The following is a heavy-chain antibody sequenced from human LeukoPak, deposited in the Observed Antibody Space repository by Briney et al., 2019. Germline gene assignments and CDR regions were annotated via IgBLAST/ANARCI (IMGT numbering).Heavy chain of an antibody. J-gene: IGHJ6*02. V-gene: IGHV3-7*03. CDR1: GFTFSSYW. Sequence: GGSLRLSCAASGFTFSSYWMNWARQAPGKGLEWVASINHNGNVNYYVDSVKGRFTISRDNAKNSLYLQMSNLRAEDTAVYYCARDRSPEHYYDSSHWDYYYGMDVWGQGTTVTVSS. D-gene: IGHD3-22*01. CDR3: ARDRSPEHYYDSSHWDYYYGMDV. CDR2: INHNGNVN.